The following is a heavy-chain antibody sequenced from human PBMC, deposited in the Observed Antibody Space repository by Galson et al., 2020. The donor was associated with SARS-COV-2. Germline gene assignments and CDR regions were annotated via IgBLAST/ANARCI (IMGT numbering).Heavy chain of an antibody. Sequence: SVKVSCKASGGTFSSYAISWVRQAPGQGLEWMGGIIPIFGTANYAQKFQGRVTITADESTSTAYMELSSLRSEDTAVYYCASGGWVAAAGTYYYYYMDVWGEGTTVTVSS. D-gene: IGHD6-13*01. CDR3: ASGGWVAAAGTYYYYYMDV. J-gene: IGHJ6*03. CDR1: GGTFSSYA. V-gene: IGHV1-69*13. CDR2: IIPIFGTA.